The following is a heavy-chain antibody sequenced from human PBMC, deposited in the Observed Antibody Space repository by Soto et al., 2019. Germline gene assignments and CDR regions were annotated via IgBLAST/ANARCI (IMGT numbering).Heavy chain of an antibody. J-gene: IGHJ4*02. CDR1: GVSISSYY. D-gene: IGHD3-3*01. V-gene: IGHV4-59*01. CDR3: ARVITWSGYYTRYFDY. Sequence: PSETLSLTCTVSGVSISSYYWSWIRQPPGKGLEWIGYIYYSGSTNYNPSLKSRVTISVDTSKNQFSLKLSSVTAADTAVYYCARVITWSGYYTRYFDYWGQGTLVTVSS. CDR2: IYYSGST.